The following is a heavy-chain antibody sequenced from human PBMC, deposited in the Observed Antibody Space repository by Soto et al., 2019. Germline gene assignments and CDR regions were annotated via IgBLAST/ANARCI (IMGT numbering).Heavy chain of an antibody. CDR2: IYYSATT. Sequence: QVQLQESGPGLVKPSQTLSLTCTVSGSSVSSGGYYWTWIRQHPGKGLEWIGYIYYSATTYYNPSLKSRVTISVDTSKNQFSLKLNSVTVADTAVYYCATRTRGYSYGYVDYWGQGTLVTVSP. CDR1: GSSVSSGGYY. D-gene: IGHD5-18*01. V-gene: IGHV4-31*03. CDR3: ATRTRGYSYGYVDY. J-gene: IGHJ4*02.